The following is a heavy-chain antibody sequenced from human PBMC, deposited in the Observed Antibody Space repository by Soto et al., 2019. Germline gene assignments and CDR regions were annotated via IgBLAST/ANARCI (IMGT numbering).Heavy chain of an antibody. Sequence: EVQLVESGGGLVQPGGSLRLSCAASGFTFSSYWMSWVRQAPGKGLEWVANIKQDGSEKYYVDSVKGRFTISRDNAKNSLYLQMNSLRAEDTAAYYCARGGKDIVVVVAATRFDYWGQGTLVTVSS. D-gene: IGHD2-15*01. CDR2: IKQDGSEK. V-gene: IGHV3-7*05. J-gene: IGHJ4*02. CDR1: GFTFSSYW. CDR3: ARGGKDIVVVVAATRFDY.